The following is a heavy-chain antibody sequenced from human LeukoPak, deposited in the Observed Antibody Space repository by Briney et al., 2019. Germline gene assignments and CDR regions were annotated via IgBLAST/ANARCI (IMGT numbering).Heavy chain of an antibody. J-gene: IGHJ4*02. D-gene: IGHD6-19*01. Sequence: SETLSLTCTVTGGSISSYYWSWIRQPAGKGLEWIGRIYTSGSTNYNPSLKSRVTMSVDTSKNQFSLKLSSVTAADTAVYYCARAGYSSGWYPRFDYWGQGTLVTVSS. CDR3: ARAGYSSGWYPRFDY. CDR2: IYTSGST. V-gene: IGHV4-4*07. CDR1: GGSISSYY.